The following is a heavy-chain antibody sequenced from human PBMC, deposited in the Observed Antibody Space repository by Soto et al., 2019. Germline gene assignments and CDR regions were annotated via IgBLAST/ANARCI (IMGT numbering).Heavy chain of an antibody. CDR1: GFTFNYYW. Sequence: PGGAPRISCAAPGFTFNYYWMHWVPPAPGKGLEWVSGISSVRSSISDADTVKGRFTISRDNAKNTLYLQMNSLRAEDTAVYYCARGLYGDPREYFEYWGQGTLVTVSS. CDR2: ISSVRSSI. D-gene: IGHD4-17*01. V-gene: IGHV3-74*01. CDR3: ARGLYGDPREYFEY. J-gene: IGHJ1*01.